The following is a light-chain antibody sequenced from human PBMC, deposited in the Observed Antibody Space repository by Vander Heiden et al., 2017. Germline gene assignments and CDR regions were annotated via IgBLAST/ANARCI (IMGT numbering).Light chain of an antibody. Sequence: QSVLTQPPSASGTPGQRVTISCSGSSSNVGSNSVYWYQHLPGTAPKLLIYRDFQRPSGVPDRFSASKSGTSASLAFSGLRSEDEAHYYCAAWDDSLSVVFGGGTKLTV. CDR3: AAWDDSLSVV. J-gene: IGLJ2*01. V-gene: IGLV1-47*01. CDR1: SSNVGSNS. CDR2: RDF.